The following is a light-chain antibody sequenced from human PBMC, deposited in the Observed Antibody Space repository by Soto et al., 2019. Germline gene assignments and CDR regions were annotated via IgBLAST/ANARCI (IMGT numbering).Light chain of an antibody. J-gene: IGKJ3*01. V-gene: IGKV1-33*01. CDR1: QDISNY. CDR2: DAS. Sequence: DIQMTQSPSSLSASVGDRVTITCQASQDISNYVNWYHQKPGKAPKLLIYDASNLETGVPSRFSGSGSGPDFTFTISSLQPEDIATYYCQQYDNLPFTFGPGTKVDIK. CDR3: QQYDNLPFT.